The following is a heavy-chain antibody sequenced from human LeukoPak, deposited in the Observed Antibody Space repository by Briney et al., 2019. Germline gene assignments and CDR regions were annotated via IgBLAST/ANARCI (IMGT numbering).Heavy chain of an antibody. Sequence: ASVKVSCKVSGYTLTELSMHWVRQAPGKGLEWMGGFDPEDGGTIYAQKFQGRVTMTEDTSTDTAYMELSSLRSEDTAVYYCATDSSLYNIAVAAFDYWGQGTLVTVSS. D-gene: IGHD6-19*01. CDR3: ATDSSLYNIAVAAFDY. CDR2: FDPEDGGT. V-gene: IGHV1-24*01. CDR1: GYTLTELS. J-gene: IGHJ4*02.